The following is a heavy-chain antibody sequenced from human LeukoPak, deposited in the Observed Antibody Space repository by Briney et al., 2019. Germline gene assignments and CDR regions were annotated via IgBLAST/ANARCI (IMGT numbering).Heavy chain of an antibody. Sequence: ASVKVSCKTSGFTFTTYTMHWVRQAPGQRLEWMGWINAANGNTQYSQKFQGRVTITRDTSASTAYMELSSLRSEDTAVYYCARGAPIRVAVAATFDPWGQGTLVTAPS. J-gene: IGHJ5*02. V-gene: IGHV1-3*01. CDR2: INAANGNT. CDR1: GFTFTTYT. D-gene: IGHD6-19*01. CDR3: ARGAPIRVAVAATFDP.